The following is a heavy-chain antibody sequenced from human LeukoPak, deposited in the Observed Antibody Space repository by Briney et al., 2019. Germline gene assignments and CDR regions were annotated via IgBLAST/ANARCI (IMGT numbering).Heavy chain of an antibody. V-gene: IGHV2-70*11. CDR1: GFSLSTSGMC. Sequence: SGPALVKPTQTLTLTCTFSGFSLSTSGMCVSWIRQPPGKALEWLARIDWDDDKYYSTSLKPRLTISKDTSKNQVVLTMTNMDPVDTATYYCARIPPHFVDLVDVWGQGTTVTVSS. CDR2: IDWDDDK. J-gene: IGHJ6*02. D-gene: IGHD3/OR15-3a*01. CDR3: ARIPPHFVDLVDV.